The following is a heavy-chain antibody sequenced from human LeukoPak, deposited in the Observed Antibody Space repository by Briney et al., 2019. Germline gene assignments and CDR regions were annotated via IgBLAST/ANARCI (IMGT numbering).Heavy chain of an antibody. V-gene: IGHV3-43*01. CDR3: AKDDGAIVGATTVSSYFDY. Sequence: GGTLRLPCAVSGFTYEHYTMHWVRRPPGKGLEGGSLISWDCSSTYYAHTVKGRFTISTDNSKNSLYLQMNSLRTDDTALYYCAKDDGAIVGATTVSSYFDYWGQGTLVTVSS. CDR1: GFTYEHYT. J-gene: IGHJ4*02. CDR2: ISWDCSST. D-gene: IGHD1-26*01.